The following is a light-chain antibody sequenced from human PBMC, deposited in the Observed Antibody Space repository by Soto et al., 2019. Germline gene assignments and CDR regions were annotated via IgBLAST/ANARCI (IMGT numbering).Light chain of an antibody. Sequence: QSVLTQPASVSGSPGQSIAISCTGTFSDVGGYDYVSWYQQHPDKAPKLMIYEVTKRPSGVSIRFSGSKSGNTASLTISGLQPEDGADYYCSSHTSGSTRVFGSGTKVTDL. CDR3: SSHTSGSTRV. CDR1: FSDVGGYDY. V-gene: IGLV2-14*01. J-gene: IGLJ1*01. CDR2: EVT.